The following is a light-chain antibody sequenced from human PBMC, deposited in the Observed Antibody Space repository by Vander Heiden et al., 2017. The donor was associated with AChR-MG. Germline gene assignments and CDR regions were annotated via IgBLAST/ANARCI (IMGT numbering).Light chain of an antibody. V-gene: IGLV6-57*04. Sequence: NFMLTQPHSVSESPGKTVTISCTRSSGSFARTYVQWYQQRPGSAPTTVIHENYQRPSGVPDRFSGSIDGSSNSASLTISGLRTEDEADYFCHSYDSTNQVFGGGTKLTVL. CDR3: HSYDSTNQV. CDR1: SGSFARTY. J-gene: IGLJ3*02. CDR2: ENY.